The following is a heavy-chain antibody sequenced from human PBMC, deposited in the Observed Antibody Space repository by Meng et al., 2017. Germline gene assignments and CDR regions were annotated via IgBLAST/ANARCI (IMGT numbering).Heavy chain of an antibody. D-gene: IGHD6-6*01. J-gene: IGHJ4*02. CDR3: AKVEYSSSLGCFDY. V-gene: IGHV3-23*04. Sequence: VPLVESGGRFGRPGASLTRSCAASGFTCSSYAMSWVRQATGKGLGWVSAFSGSGGSTYYADSVKGRFTISRDNSKNTLYLQMNSLRAEDTAVYYCAKVEYSSSLGCFDYWGQGTLVTVSS. CDR2: FSGSGGST. CDR1: GFTCSSYA.